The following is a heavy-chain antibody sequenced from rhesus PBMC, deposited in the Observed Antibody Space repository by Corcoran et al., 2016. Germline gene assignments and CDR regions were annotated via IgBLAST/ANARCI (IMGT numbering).Heavy chain of an antibody. J-gene: IGHJ4*01. D-gene: IGHD7-45*01. CDR3: ARGWGVGLFDY. CDR2: ISGSSGGT. V-gene: IGHV4-165*01. CDR1: GGSFSGYY. Sequence: QVQLQESGPGLVKPSETLSLTCAVSGGSFSGYYWGWIRQPPGKGLEWIGYISGSSGGTDYNPPLKSRVTISTDTSKNQFSLKLSSVTAADTAVYYCARGWGVGLFDYWGQGVLVTVSS.